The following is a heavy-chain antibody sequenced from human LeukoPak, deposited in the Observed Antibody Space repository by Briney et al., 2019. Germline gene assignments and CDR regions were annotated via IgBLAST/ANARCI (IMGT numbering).Heavy chain of an antibody. CDR1: GYTFTGYY. CDR2: INPNSGGT. Sequence: ASVKVSCKASGYTFTGYYMHWVRQAPGQGLEWMGWINPNSGGTNYAQKFQGRVTMTRDTPISTAYMELSRLRSDDTAVYYCARRRKQLVNLFDPWGQGTLVTVSS. CDR3: ARRRKQLVNLFDP. J-gene: IGHJ5*02. V-gene: IGHV1-2*02. D-gene: IGHD6-13*01.